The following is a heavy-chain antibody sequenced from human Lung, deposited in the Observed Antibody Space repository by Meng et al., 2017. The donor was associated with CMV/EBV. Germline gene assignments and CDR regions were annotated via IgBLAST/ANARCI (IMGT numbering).Heavy chain of an antibody. CDR2: IKSKFDGETT. D-gene: IGHD4-23*01. V-gene: IGHV3-15*01. CDR1: GSGFIFSNLW. CDR3: TTDRPRSGGKTHDY. J-gene: IGHJ4*02. Sequence: EVQLVESXXGXVXXGGXLRVSCTGSGSGFIFSNLWINWVRQAPGKGLEWVGRIKSKFDGETTDYAAPVKGRFTISRDDSRNTLYLYMNSLKTEDTAVYYCTTDRPRSGGKTHDYWGQGTLVTVSS.